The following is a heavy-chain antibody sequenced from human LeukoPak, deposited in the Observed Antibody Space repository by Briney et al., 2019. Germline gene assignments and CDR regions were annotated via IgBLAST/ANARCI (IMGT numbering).Heavy chain of an antibody. CDR2: IYTSGST. CDR1: GGSISSYY. V-gene: IGHV4-4*07. D-gene: IGHD3-22*01. CDR3: ARGYVDYYDSSGYPLATAPPDY. J-gene: IGHJ4*02. Sequence: SETLSLTCTVSGGSISSYYWSWIRQPAGKGLEWIGRIYTSGSTNYNPSLKSRVTMSVDTSKNQFSLKLSSVTAADTAVYYCARGYVDYYDSSGYPLATAPPDYWGQGTLVTVSS.